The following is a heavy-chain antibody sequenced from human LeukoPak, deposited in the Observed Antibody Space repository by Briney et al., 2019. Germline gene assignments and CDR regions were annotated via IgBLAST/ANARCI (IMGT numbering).Heavy chain of an antibody. CDR2: IYYSGST. CDR3: ARHFPSYGDYVLPDY. CDR1: GGSISSYY. V-gene: IGHV4-59*08. D-gene: IGHD4-17*01. J-gene: IGHJ4*02. Sequence: SETLSLTCTVSGGSISSYYWSWIRQPPGKGLEWIGYIYYSGSTNYNPSLKSRVTISVDTSKNQFSLKLSSVTAADTAVYYCARHFPSYGDYVLPDYWGQGALVTVSS.